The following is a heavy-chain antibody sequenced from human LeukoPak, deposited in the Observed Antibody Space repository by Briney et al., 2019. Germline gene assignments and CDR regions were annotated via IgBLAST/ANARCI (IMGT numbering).Heavy chain of an antibody. CDR2: IYYSGST. V-gene: IGHV4-59*01. CDR3: AREPGADYDSSGDDY. J-gene: IGHJ4*02. CDR1: GGSFSGYY. D-gene: IGHD3-22*01. Sequence: SETLSLTCAVYGGSFSGYYWSWIRQPPGKGLEWIGYIYYSGSTNYNPSLKSRVTISLDTSKNQFSLKLTSVTAADTALYYCAREPGADYDSSGDDYWGQGTLVTVSS.